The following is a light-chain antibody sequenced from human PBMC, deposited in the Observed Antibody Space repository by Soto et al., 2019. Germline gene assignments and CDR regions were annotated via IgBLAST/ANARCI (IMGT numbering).Light chain of an antibody. V-gene: IGLV2-8*01. Sequence: QSALTQPPSASGSPGQSVTISCTGTSSDVGGYNYVSWYQQHPGKAPKLMIYEVSKRPSGVPDRFSGSKSGNTASLTVSGLQAEDEAAYHCSSYAGSNNPYVFGTGTKVTVL. CDR3: SSYAGSNNPYV. CDR1: SSDVGGYNY. CDR2: EVS. J-gene: IGLJ1*01.